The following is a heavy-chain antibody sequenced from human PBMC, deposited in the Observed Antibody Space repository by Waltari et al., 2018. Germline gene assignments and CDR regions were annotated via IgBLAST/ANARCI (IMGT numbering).Heavy chain of an antibody. J-gene: IGHJ5*02. CDR3: ARGIAADPNWFDP. D-gene: IGHD6-13*01. CDR2: IIPIFGTA. Sequence: QVQLVQSGAEVKKPGSSVKVSCKASGSTFSSYDISWVRQAPGKGLEWMGGIIPIFGTANYAQKFQGRVTITTDESTSTAYMELSSLRSEDTAVYYCARGIAADPNWFDPWGQGTLVTVSS. V-gene: IGHV1-69*05. CDR1: GSTFSSYD.